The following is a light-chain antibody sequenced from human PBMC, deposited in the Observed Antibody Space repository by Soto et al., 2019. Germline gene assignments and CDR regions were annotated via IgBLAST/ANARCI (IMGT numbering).Light chain of an antibody. Sequence: QSVLTQPPSASGTPGQRVTISCSGSRSNIGTYTVNWYQQLPGTAPTLLIYLNSQRPSGVPGRFSGSKSGTSASLAIGGLQSEDEADYYCAAWDDSLTAVVFGGGTKLTVL. CDR2: LNS. V-gene: IGLV1-44*01. J-gene: IGLJ3*02. CDR3: AAWDDSLTAVV. CDR1: RSNIGTYT.